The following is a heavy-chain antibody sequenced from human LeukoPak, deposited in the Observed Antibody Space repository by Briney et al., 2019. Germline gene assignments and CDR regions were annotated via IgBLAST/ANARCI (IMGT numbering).Heavy chain of an antibody. Sequence: ASVKVSCKASGYTFTGYYMHWVRQAPGQGLEWMGWINPNSGGTNYAQKFQGWVTMTRDTSISTAYMELSRLRSDDTAVYYCARTYSSSSRALGYWGQGTLVTVSS. J-gene: IGHJ4*02. CDR1: GYTFTGYY. CDR3: ARTYSSSSRALGY. D-gene: IGHD6-6*01. CDR2: INPNSGGT. V-gene: IGHV1-2*04.